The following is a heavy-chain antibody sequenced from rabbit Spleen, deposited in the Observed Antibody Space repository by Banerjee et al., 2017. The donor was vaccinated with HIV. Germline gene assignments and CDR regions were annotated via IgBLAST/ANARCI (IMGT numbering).Heavy chain of an antibody. V-gene: IGHV1S40*01. CDR1: GFSFSGSYW. CDR2: IYGGSSGST. Sequence: QSLEESGGDLVKPGASLTLTCTASGFSFSGSYWICWVRQAPGKGLEWIACIYGGSSGSTYYANWAKGRFTISKTSSTTVTLQLNSLTAADTATYLCAREGGYNGYDAVFTLWGQGTLVTVS. J-gene: IGHJ4*01. CDR3: AREGGYNGYDAVFTL. D-gene: IGHD6-1*01.